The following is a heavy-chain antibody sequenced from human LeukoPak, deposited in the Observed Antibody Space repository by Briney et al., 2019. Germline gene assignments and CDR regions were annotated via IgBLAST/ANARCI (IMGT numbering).Heavy chain of an antibody. J-gene: IGHJ4*02. V-gene: IGHV4-59*10. CDR3: ARGGSRIHYGDYLHDY. D-gene: IGHD4-17*01. Sequence: SETLSLTCAVYGGSFSGYYWSWIRQPAGKGLEWIGRIYTSGSTNYNPSLKSRVTISVDTSKNQFSLKLSSVTAADTAVYYCARGGSRIHYGDYLHDYWGQGTLVTVSS. CDR2: IYTSGST. CDR1: GGSFSGYY.